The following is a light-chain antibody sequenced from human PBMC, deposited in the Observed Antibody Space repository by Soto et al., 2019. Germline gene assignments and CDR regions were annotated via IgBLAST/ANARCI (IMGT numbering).Light chain of an antibody. CDR2: DSD. V-gene: IGLV1-51*01. J-gene: IGLJ2*01. Sequence: QSVLTQPPAVSADPGQKVTISCSGSSANIGSNYVSWYQQLPGTAPKLVMYDSDRRPSEIPDRFSGSKSGTSATLDITGLQTWDEADYYCGAWDGSLSVVLFVGGTKLTVL. CDR3: GAWDGSLSVVL. CDR1: SANIGSNY.